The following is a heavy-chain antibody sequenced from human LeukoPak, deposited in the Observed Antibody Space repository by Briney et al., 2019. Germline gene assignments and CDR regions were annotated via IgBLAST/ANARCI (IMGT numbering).Heavy chain of an antibody. V-gene: IGHV4-39*02. J-gene: IGHJ5*02. D-gene: IGHD6-13*01. CDR3: ASDLIAAGGSTLGS. Sequence: SETLSLTCTVSGGSFTTSGYHWGWIRQPPGKGLEWIGCISYSGSTYYNPSLKGRVTISVDTSKNHFSLNLTSVTAADTAVYYCASDLIAAGGSTLGSWGQGTLVTVSS. CDR2: ISYSGST. CDR1: GGSFTTSGYH.